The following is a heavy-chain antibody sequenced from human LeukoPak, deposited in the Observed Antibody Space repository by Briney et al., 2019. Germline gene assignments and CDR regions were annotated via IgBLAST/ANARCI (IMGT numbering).Heavy chain of an antibody. J-gene: IGHJ3*02. V-gene: IGHV3-30*18. CDR3: AKDQGRFWSGYYTYEAFDI. Sequence: GGSLRLSCAASGFTFSSYDIHWVRQAPGKGLEWVAVISYDGSNKYYADSVKGRFTISRDNSKNTLYLQMNSLRAEDTAVYYCAKDQGRFWSGYYTYEAFDIWGQGIMVTVSS. CDR2: ISYDGSNK. D-gene: IGHD3-3*01. CDR1: GFTFSSYD.